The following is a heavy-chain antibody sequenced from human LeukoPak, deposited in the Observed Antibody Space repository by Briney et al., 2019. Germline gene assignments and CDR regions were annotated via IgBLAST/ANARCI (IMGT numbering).Heavy chain of an antibody. V-gene: IGHV3-53*01. D-gene: IGHD3-10*01. CDR2: IYSGGST. CDR1: GFTVSSNY. Sequence: GGSLRLSCAASGFTVSSNYMSWVRQAPGKGLEWGSVIYSGGSTYYADSAKGRFTISRDNSKNTLYLQMNRLRAEDTAVYYCASGSGSYRTPYYYMDVWGTGTTVTVSS. CDR3: ASGSGSYRTPYYYMDV. J-gene: IGHJ6*03.